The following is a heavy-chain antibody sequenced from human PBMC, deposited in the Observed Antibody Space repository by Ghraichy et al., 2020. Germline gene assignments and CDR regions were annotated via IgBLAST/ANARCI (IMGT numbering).Heavy chain of an antibody. CDR3: AAIAVSGTAGAFDI. CDR2: INSDGSIT. V-gene: IGHV3-74*01. D-gene: IGHD6-19*01. CDR1: GIIFSSYW. Sequence: GGSLRLSCVTSGIIFSSYWMHWVRLSPGKGLVWVSRINSDGSITNYADSVKGRFTISRDNAKSTLYLQMNSLGAEDTAVYHCAAIAVSGTAGAFDIWGQGTMVTVSS. J-gene: IGHJ3*02.